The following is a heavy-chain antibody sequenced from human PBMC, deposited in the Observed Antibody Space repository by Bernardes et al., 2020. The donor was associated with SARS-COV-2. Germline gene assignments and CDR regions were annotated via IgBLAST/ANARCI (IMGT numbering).Heavy chain of an antibody. Sequence: ASVKVSCKASGYSFNSYGISWVRQAPGEGLEWMGWISVYNGNTKYAQKLQGRVTMTTDTSTSTAYMELRSLRSDDTAVYYCARDRPVWGSGYWNFNYHMDVWGQGTTVTVSS. V-gene: IGHV1-18*01. CDR1: GYSFNSYG. CDR2: ISVYNGNT. CDR3: ARDRPVWGSGYWNFNYHMDV. J-gene: IGHJ6*02. D-gene: IGHD3-22*01.